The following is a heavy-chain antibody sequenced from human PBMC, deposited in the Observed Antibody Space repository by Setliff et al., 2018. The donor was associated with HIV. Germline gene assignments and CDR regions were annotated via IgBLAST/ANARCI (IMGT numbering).Heavy chain of an antibody. V-gene: IGHV1-18*01. CDR1: GYTLPSYG. CDR3: ARENTYDSSGWGAFDI. Sequence: ASVKVSCKASGYTLPSYGISWVRQAPGQGLEWMGWISAYDGNTNYAQKFQGRVTMTTDTSTSTAYMEPRSLRSDDTAVYYCARENTYDSSGWGAFDIWGPGTMVTVSS. D-gene: IGHD3-22*01. J-gene: IGHJ3*02. CDR2: ISAYDGNT.